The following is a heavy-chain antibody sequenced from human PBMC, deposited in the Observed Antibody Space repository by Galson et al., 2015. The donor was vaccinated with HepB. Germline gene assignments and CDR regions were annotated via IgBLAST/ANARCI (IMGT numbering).Heavy chain of an antibody. D-gene: IGHD3-9*01. CDR2: VGGNGGST. CDR3: AKDWKRTVLTGPFDY. Sequence: SLRLSCAASGFTFSTYAMTWVRQAPGKGLEWVSSVGGNGGSTHYADSVKGRFTISRDNSGRTLYLQMNSLRPGDTALYYCAKDWKRTVLTGPFDYWGQGSLVTVSS. J-gene: IGHJ4*02. V-gene: IGHV3-23*01. CDR1: GFTFSTYA.